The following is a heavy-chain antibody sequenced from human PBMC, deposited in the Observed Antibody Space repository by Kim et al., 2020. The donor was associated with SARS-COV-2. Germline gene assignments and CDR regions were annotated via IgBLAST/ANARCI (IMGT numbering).Heavy chain of an antibody. CDR1: GFNFSASA. D-gene: IGHD4-17*01. V-gene: IGHV3-73*01. Sequence: GGSLRLSCAASGFNFSASAMHWVRQASGKGLEWVGRIRSKPNNYATSYAASVTGRFTISRDDSTNTVYLQMDSLKTDDTAVYFCSRHSGKHGDRGFDNWGQGSPVTYSS. CDR2: IRSKPNNYAT. J-gene: IGHJ4*02. CDR3: SRHSGKHGDRGFDN.